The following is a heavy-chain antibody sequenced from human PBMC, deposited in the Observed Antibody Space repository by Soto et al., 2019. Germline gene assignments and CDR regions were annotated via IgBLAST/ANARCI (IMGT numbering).Heavy chain of an antibody. CDR2: VYYSGST. J-gene: IGHJ3*02. CDR1: GDSIRSSGFY. Sequence: QVQLQESGPGLVKPSETLTLTCAVSGDSIRSSGFYWGWIRQTPGKGLDWIGSVYYSGSTSKNPALKCRVLLSVDTSKNKFSLRLSSVTAADTALYYWARPAMVAPPDSFHIWSQGTMVTVSS. D-gene: IGHD2-15*01. CDR3: ARPAMVAPPDSFHI. V-gene: IGHV4-39*01.